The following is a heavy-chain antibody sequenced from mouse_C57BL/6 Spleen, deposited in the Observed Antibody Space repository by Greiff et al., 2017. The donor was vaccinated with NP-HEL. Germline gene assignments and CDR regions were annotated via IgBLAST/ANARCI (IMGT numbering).Heavy chain of an antibody. Sequence: QVQLQQPGAELVMPGASVKLSCKASGYTFTSYWMHWVKQRPGQGLEWIGEIDPSDSYTNYNQKFKGKSTLTVDKSSSTAYMQLSSLTSEDSAVYYCARGGTVDSAWFAYWGQGTLVTVSA. CDR1: GYTFTSYW. CDR2: IDPSDSYT. D-gene: IGHD1-1*01. J-gene: IGHJ3*01. V-gene: IGHV1-69*01. CDR3: ARGGTVDSAWFAY.